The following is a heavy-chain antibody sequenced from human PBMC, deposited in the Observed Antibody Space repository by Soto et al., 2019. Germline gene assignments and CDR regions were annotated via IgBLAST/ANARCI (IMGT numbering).Heavy chain of an antibody. J-gene: IGHJ3*02. CDR1: GFTFSSYA. Sequence: GGSLRLSCAASGFTFSSYAMHWVRQAPGKGLEWVAVISYDGSNKYYADSVKGRFTISRDNSKNTLYLQMNSLTAEDTAVYYCAKDRKDYGDFLDAFDIWGQGTMVTVSS. V-gene: IGHV3-30*04. D-gene: IGHD4-17*01. CDR3: AKDRKDYGDFLDAFDI. CDR2: ISYDGSNK.